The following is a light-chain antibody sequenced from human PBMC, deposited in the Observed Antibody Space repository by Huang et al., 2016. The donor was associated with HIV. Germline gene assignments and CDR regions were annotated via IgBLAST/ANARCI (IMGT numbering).Light chain of an antibody. J-gene: IGKJ3*01. CDR2: GAS. CDR3: QQYNNWPNT. CDR1: QSVSSN. V-gene: IGKV3-15*01. Sequence: EIVMTQSPATLSVSPGERATLSCRASQSVSSNLAWYQHKPGQAPRLLIYGASTRATGIPARCSGSGSGTEFTLTISSLQSEDFAVYYCQQYNNWPNTFGPGTKVDIK.